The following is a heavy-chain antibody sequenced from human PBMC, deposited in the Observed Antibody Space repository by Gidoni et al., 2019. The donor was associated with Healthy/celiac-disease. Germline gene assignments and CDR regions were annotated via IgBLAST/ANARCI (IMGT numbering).Heavy chain of an antibody. CDR1: GFTFSSYG. CDR3: ARVGDFWSGWFDL. CDR2: IWYDGSNK. Sequence: QVQLVESGGGVVQPGRSLRLSCAASGFTFSSYGMHWVRQAPGKGLGWVAVIWYDGSNKYYADSVKGRFTISRDNSKNTLYLQMNSLRAEDTAVYYCARVGDFWSGWFDLWGRGTLVTVSS. J-gene: IGHJ2*01. D-gene: IGHD3-3*01. V-gene: IGHV3-33*01.